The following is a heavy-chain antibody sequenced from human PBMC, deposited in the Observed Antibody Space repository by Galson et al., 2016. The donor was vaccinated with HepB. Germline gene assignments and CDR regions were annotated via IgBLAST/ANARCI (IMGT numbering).Heavy chain of an antibody. Sequence: SLRLSCAASQFTFSIYRMNWVRQAPGKGLEWVSSISSSSSSVHSADSVKGRFTISRDDAMTSLFLQMNSLRAEDTAVYYCARFSVGFGEDFFDSWGQGTLVTVSS. D-gene: IGHD3-10*01. J-gene: IGHJ4*02. CDR2: ISSSSSSV. CDR3: ARFSVGFGEDFFDS. V-gene: IGHV3-21*01. CDR1: QFTFSIYR.